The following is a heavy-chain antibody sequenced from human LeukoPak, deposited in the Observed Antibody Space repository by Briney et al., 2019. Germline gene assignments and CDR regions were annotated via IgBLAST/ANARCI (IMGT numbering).Heavy chain of an antibody. Sequence: PGGSLRLSCAASGFTFDDYGMSWVRQAPGKGLEWVSGINWNGGSTGYADSVKGRFTISRDNAKNSLYLQMNSLRAEDTALYYCARQRDYDILTGYSDYWGQGTLVTVSS. V-gene: IGHV3-20*04. CDR3: ARQRDYDILTGYSDY. D-gene: IGHD3-9*01. CDR1: GFTFDDYG. J-gene: IGHJ4*02. CDR2: INWNGGST.